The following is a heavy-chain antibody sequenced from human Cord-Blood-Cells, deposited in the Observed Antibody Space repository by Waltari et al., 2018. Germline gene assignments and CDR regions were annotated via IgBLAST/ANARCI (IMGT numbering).Heavy chain of an antibody. Sequence: QVQLVQSGAEVKKPGASVKVSCKASGYTFTGYYMHWVRQAPGQGLEWMGRNNPTSGGTNYAQKFQGRVTMTRDTSISTAYMELSRLRSDDTAVYYCAIHLIAARPPYFDYWGQGTLVTVSS. CDR3: AIHLIAARPPYFDY. CDR2: NNPTSGGT. V-gene: IGHV1-2*06. J-gene: IGHJ4*02. D-gene: IGHD6-6*01. CDR1: GYTFTGYY.